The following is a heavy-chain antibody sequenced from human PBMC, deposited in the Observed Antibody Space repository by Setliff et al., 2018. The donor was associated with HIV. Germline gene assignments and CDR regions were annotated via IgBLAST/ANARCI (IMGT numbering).Heavy chain of an antibody. J-gene: IGHJ3*02. V-gene: IGHV1-18*01. CDR2: ISGHNGNT. CDR3: TRGPWSKVVTTDTFDI. CDR1: GYIFGNYG. D-gene: IGHD1-26*01. Sequence: ASVKASCKASGYIFGNYGINWVRQAPGQGLEWMGWISGHNGNTNSAQKVQGRVIMTTDTSTSTAYMELRSLRSDDAAVYYCTRGPWSKVVTTDTFDIWGQGTMVTVSS.